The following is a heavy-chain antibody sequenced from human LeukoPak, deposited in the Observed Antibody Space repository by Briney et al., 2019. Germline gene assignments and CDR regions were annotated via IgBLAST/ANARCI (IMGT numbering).Heavy chain of an antibody. CDR1: GFTFSSYW. D-gene: IGHD2-2*01. J-gene: IGHJ5*02. CDR2: IKQDGSEK. Sequence: SGGSLRLSCAASGFTFSSYWMSWVRQAPGKGLEWVANIKQDGSEKYYVDSVKGRFTISRDNAKNSLYLQMNSLRAEDTAVYYCARDPKQDIVVVPALGWFDPWGQGTLVTVSS. V-gene: IGHV3-7*01. CDR3: ARDPKQDIVVVPALGWFDP.